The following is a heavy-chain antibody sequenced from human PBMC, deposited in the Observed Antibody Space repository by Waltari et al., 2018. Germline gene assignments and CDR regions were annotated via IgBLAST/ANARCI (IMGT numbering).Heavy chain of an antibody. J-gene: IGHJ4*02. CDR2: VNPNSVNT. Sequence: QVKLVQSGAEVKKPGASVKVSCKASGYTFTSHDNKWVRQATGQGLYWMGWVNPNSVNTVYAQKFQCRVTITRNSSISIAYVELSSLRSEDTSVYYCSREEFDYWGQGTLVTVSS. D-gene: IGHD1-26*01. CDR3: SREEFDY. V-gene: IGHV1-8*01. CDR1: GYTFTSHD.